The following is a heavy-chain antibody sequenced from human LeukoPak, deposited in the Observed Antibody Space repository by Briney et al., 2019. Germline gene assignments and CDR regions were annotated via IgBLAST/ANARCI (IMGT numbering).Heavy chain of an antibody. CDR2: ISWDGGTT. V-gene: IGHV3-43*01. Sequence: PGGSLRLSCAASGFTFDEYTMHWVRQAPGKGLEWVSLISWDGGTTYYEDSVKGRFTISRDNSKNTLYLQMNSLRAEDTAVYYCAKDTPRKSIAAARGDAFDIWGQGTMVTVSS. CDR1: GFTFDEYT. CDR3: AKDTPRKSIAAARGDAFDI. J-gene: IGHJ3*02. D-gene: IGHD6-13*01.